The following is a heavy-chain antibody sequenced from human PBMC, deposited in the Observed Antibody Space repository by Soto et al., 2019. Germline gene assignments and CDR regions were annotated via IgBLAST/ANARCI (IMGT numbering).Heavy chain of an antibody. J-gene: IGHJ4*02. CDR1: GFTFSSFG. Sequence: PGGSLRLSCTASGFTFSSFGMAWVRQAPGKGLEWVSAISGSGDSSYYADSVKDRFTISRDNPTNTLYLQMNNLRAEDPAVYYCAKVGIGMFSHKHHFDHWGQGTQVTVSS. CDR3: AKVGIGMFSHKHHFDH. CDR2: ISGSGDSS. V-gene: IGHV3-23*01. D-gene: IGHD2-2*03.